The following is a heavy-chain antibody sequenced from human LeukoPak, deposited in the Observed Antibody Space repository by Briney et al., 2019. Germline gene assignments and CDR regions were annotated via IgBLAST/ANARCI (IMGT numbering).Heavy chain of an antibody. J-gene: IGHJ5*02. Sequence: SETLSLTCAVYGGSFSGYYWSWIRQPPGKGLEWIGEINHSGSTNYNPSPKSRVTISVDTSKNQFSLKLSSVTAADTAVYYCARGGIYYDSSGYLYNWFDPWGQGTLVTVSS. CDR3: ARGGIYYDSSGYLYNWFDP. D-gene: IGHD3-22*01. CDR2: INHSGST. V-gene: IGHV4-34*01. CDR1: GGSFSGYY.